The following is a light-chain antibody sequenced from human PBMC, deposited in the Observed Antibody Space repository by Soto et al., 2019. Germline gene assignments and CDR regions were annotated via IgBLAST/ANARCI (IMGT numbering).Light chain of an antibody. CDR1: QSISSY. CDR3: QLYDNLLLT. Sequence: DIQMTQSPASLSASVGDRVTISCRASQSISSYVNWFQQKPGKAPKLLIYVASNLDTGVPSRFSGSGSGTEFTFTISSLQPEDVATYYCQLYDNLLLTFAGGTKVDIK. J-gene: IGKJ4*01. CDR2: VAS. V-gene: IGKV1-33*01.